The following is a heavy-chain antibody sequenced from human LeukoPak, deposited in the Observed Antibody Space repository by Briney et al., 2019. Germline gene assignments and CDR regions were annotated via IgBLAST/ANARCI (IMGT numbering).Heavy chain of an antibody. CDR2: INPNSGGT. CDR1: GYTFTGYY. D-gene: IGHD3-22*01. Sequence: ASVKVSCKASGYTFTGYYMHWVRQAPGQGLEWMGWINPNSGGTNYAQKFQGRVTMTRDTSISTAYMELSRLRSDDTAVYYCARATYFYDSSLGGGPSDYWGQGTLVTVSS. CDR3: ARATYFYDSSLGGGPSDY. J-gene: IGHJ4*02. V-gene: IGHV1-2*02.